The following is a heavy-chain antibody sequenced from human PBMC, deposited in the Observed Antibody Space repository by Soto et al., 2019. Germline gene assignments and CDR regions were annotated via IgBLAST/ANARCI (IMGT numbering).Heavy chain of an antibody. CDR1: GYTFTSYY. J-gene: IGHJ4*02. CDR2: INPSGGST. Sequence: ASVKVSCKASGYTFTSYYMHWVRQAPGQGFEWMGIINPSGGSTSYAQKFQGRVTMTRDTSTSTVYMELSSLRSEGTAVYYCARDKGLSYDTTPRKIFDYWGQGTLVTAPQ. CDR3: ARDKGLSYDTTPRKIFDY. V-gene: IGHV1-46*01. D-gene: IGHD5-18*01.